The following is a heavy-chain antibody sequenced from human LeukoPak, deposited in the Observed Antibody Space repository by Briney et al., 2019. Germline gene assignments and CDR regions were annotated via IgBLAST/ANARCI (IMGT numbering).Heavy chain of an antibody. V-gene: IGHV3-30*18. CDR1: GFTFSSYG. CDR3: AKEKGITMVRGVIHYYGMDV. D-gene: IGHD3-10*01. CDR2: ISYDGSNK. Sequence: GGSLRLSCAASGFTFSSYGMHWVRQAPGKGLEWVAVISYDGSNKYYADSVKGRFTVSRDNSKNTLYLQTNSLRAEDTAVYYCAKEKGITMVRGVIHYYGMDVWGQGTTVTVSS. J-gene: IGHJ6*02.